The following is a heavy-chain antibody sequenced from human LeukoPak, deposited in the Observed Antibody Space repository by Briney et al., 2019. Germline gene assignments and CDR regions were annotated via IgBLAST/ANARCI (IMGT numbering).Heavy chain of an antibody. V-gene: IGHV1-46*01. CDR1: GYTFTSYY. CDR3: ARAYYYGSGSYYNPFDY. Sequence: ASVKVSCKASGYTFTSYYMHWVRQAPGQGLEWMGIINPSGGSTSYAQKFQGRVTMTRDMSTSTVYMELSSLRSEDTAVYYCARAYYYGSGSYYNPFDYWGQGTLVTVSS. J-gene: IGHJ4*02. CDR2: INPSGGST. D-gene: IGHD3-10*01.